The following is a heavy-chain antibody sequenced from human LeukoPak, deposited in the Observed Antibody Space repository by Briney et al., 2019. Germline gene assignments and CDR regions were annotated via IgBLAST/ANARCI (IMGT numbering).Heavy chain of an antibody. D-gene: IGHD3-16*02. CDR2: IYSSGDA. Sequence: PGGSLRLSCAASGFTVSSKYMSGVRQTPGKGLQWVALIYSSGDAYTPDSVKGRFTISRDDSENTLYLQIHILRADDTAVYYSARAFRLVSASYRYFDYWGQGTLVTVSS. CDR1: GFTVSSKY. J-gene: IGHJ4*02. CDR3: ARAFRLVSASYRYFDY. V-gene: IGHV3-53*05.